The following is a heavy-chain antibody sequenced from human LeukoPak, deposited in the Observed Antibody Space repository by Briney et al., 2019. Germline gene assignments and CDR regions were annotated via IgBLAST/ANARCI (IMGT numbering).Heavy chain of an antibody. V-gene: IGHV3-48*03. J-gene: IGHJ6*03. D-gene: IGHD1-26*01. CDR2: ISYNGRSI. CDR3: AKAYSGYYYYMDV. Sequence: GGSLRLSCAASGFMFSTYEMNWVRQAPGKGLEWLSYISYNGRSIYYADSVKGRFTISRDNSKNTLYLQMNSLRAEDTAVYYCAKAYSGYYYYMDVWGKGTTVTISS. CDR1: GFMFSTYE.